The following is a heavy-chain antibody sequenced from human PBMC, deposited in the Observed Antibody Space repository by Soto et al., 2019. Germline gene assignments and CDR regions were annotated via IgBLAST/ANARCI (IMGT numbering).Heavy chain of an antibody. CDR1: GYTFTSYA. D-gene: IGHD3-10*01. CDR3: ARDPLWFGEIGYFDY. J-gene: IGHJ4*02. CDR2: INAGNGNT. V-gene: IGHV1-3*01. Sequence: GASVKVSCKASGYTFTSYAMHWVRQAPGQRLEWMGWINAGNGNTKYSQKFQGRVTITRDTSASTAYMELSSLRSEDTAVYYCARDPLWFGEIGYFDYWGQGALVTVSS.